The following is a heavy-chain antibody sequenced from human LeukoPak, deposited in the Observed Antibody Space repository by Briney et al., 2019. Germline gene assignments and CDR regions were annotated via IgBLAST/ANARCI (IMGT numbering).Heavy chain of an antibody. V-gene: IGHV3-48*01. Sequence: GGSLRLSCAASGFTFSSYSMNWVRQAPGKGLEWVSYISSSSSTIYYVDSVKGRFTISRDNAKNSLYLQMNSLRAEDTAVYYCAREHNLIAVAGMGQWGIFDYWGQGTLVTVSS. D-gene: IGHD6-19*01. CDR2: ISSSSSTI. CDR3: AREHNLIAVAGMGQWGIFDY. J-gene: IGHJ4*02. CDR1: GFTFSSYS.